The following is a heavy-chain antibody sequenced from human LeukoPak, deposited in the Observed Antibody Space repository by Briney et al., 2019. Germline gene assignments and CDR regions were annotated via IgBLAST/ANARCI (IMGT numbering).Heavy chain of an antibody. CDR3: AREQQQPYVMDV. D-gene: IGHD6-13*01. V-gene: IGHV3-30-3*01. Sequence: QPGGSLRLSCAASGFTFSSYAMHWVRQAPGKGLEWEAVISYDGSNKYYADSVKGRFTISRDNSKNTLYLQMNSLRAEDTAVYYCAREQQQPYVMDVWGQGTTVTVSS. CDR1: GFTFSSYA. J-gene: IGHJ6*02. CDR2: ISYDGSNK.